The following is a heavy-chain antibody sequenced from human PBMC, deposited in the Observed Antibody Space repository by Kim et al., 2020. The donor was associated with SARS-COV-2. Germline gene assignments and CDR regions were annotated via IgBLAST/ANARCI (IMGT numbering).Heavy chain of an antibody. CDR2: IIPLFGTT. J-gene: IGHJ6*01. CDR3: AGGGHSEYDYSNYYYY. V-gene: IGHV1-69*13. CDR1: GGTFSSYA. D-gene: IGHD5-12*01. Sequence: SVKVSCKASGGTFSSYAISWVRQAPGQGLEWMGGIIPLFGTTNYAQKFQGRVTITADESTSTAYTAYMELSSLSFEDTAVYYCAGGGHSEYDYSNYYYY.